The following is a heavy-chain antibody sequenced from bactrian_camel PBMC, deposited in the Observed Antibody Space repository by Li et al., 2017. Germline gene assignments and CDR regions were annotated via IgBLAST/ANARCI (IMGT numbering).Heavy chain of an antibody. CDR1: GFTFSTYG. D-gene: IGHD4*01. V-gene: IGHV3S40*01. CDR2: IDRAGGGT. J-gene: IGHJ6*01. Sequence: VQLVESGGGLVQPGGSLRLSCAASGFTFSTYGMSWVRQAPGKGLEWVSSIDRAGGGTFYAESVRGQFTISRDNAKNTLYLQMNSLKTEDTAVYYCATIRRDYSRDYGAFGFWGQGTQVTVS. CDR3: ATIRRDYSRDYGAFGF.